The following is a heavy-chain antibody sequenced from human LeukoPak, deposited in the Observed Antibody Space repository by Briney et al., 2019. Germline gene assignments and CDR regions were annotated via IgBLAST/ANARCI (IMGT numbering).Heavy chain of an antibody. CDR3: ARGGTTVTPGLLWFDP. J-gene: IGHJ5*02. D-gene: IGHD4-17*01. CDR1: GVSISSHY. CDR2: LYYSGST. V-gene: IGHV4-59*11. Sequence: SETLSLTCSVSGVSISSHYWSWIRQPPGKGLEWIGYLYYSGSTKYNPSLQSRVTISVDTSKNQFSLKLSSVTAADTAVYYCARGGTTVTPGLLWFDPWGQGTLVTVSS.